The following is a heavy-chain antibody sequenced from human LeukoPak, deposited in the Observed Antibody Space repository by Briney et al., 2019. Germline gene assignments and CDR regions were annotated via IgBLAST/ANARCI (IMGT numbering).Heavy chain of an antibody. V-gene: IGHV4-59*12. CDR2: IYYSGST. J-gene: IGHJ4*02. D-gene: IGHD1-20*01. CDR3: ARRGYNWNRFYYFDY. Sequence: SETLSLTCTVSGGSISSYYWSWIRQPPGKGLEWIGYIYYSGSTNYNPSLKSRVTISVDTSKNQFSLKLSSVTAADTAVYYCARRGYNWNRFYYFDYWGQGTLVTVSS. CDR1: GGSISSYY.